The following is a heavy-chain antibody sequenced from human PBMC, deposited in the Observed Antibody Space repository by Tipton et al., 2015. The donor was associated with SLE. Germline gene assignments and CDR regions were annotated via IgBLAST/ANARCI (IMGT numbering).Heavy chain of an antibody. CDR2: ISYSGST. V-gene: IGHV4-39*01. Sequence: TLSLTCTVSDDSISSSSYYWGWIRHPPGKGLEWIGSISYSGSTYNKPSLKSRVPVSVDTSKSQFSLKLSSVTAADTAVYYCARHGFDGYYPFYFDSWGQGTLVPVSS. CDR1: DDSISSSSYY. J-gene: IGHJ4*02. D-gene: IGHD3-22*01. CDR3: ARHGFDGYYPFYFDS.